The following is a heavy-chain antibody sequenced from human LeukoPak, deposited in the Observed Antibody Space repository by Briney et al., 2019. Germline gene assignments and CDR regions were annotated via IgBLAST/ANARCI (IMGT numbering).Heavy chain of an antibody. CDR1: GFIFSSFA. CDR3: AYGSGSYQFDY. J-gene: IGHJ4*02. D-gene: IGHD3-10*01. Sequence: GRSLRLSCAASGFIFSSFAMHWVRQAPGKGLEWVALISYDGNNKYYADSVKGRFTISRDNSKNTLYLQMNSLRAEDTAVYYCAYGSGSYQFDYWGQGTLVTVSS. CDR2: ISYDGNNK. V-gene: IGHV3-30-3*01.